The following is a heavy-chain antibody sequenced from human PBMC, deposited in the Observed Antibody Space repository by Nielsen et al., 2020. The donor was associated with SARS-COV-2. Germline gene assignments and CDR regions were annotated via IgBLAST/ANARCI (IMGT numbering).Heavy chain of an antibody. Sequence: SETLSLTCSVSGGSISSGDSYWSWIRQPPGKGLEWIGYIYYSGGTYYTPSLNSRVTMSVDMSKNQFSLNLTSVTAADTAVYYCARVNFAYSSGHEGYYFDYWGQGTLVTVSS. V-gene: IGHV4-30-4*01. D-gene: IGHD3-22*01. CDR3: ARVNFAYSSGHEGYYFDY. J-gene: IGHJ4*02. CDR2: IYYSGGT. CDR1: GGSISSGDSY.